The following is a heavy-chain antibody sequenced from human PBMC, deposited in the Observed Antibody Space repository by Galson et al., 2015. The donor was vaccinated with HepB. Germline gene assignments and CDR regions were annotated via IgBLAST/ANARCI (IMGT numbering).Heavy chain of an antibody. D-gene: IGHD3-16*01. CDR1: GFTFSSYW. J-gene: IGHJ3*02. Sequence: SLRLSCAASGFTFSSYWVSWVRQAPGKGLEWVANIKQDGSEKYYVDSVKGRFTISRDNAKNSLYLQMNSLRAEDTAVYYCARPRGRGNAFDIWGQGTMVTVSS. V-gene: IGHV3-7*01. CDR2: IKQDGSEK. CDR3: ARPRGRGNAFDI.